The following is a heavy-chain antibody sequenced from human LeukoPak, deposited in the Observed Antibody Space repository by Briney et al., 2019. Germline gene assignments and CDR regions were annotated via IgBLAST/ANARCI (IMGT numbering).Heavy chain of an antibody. CDR3: AREWN. CDR2: IKHDGSEK. CDR1: GFTFRTDW. J-gene: IGHJ4*02. V-gene: IGHV3-7*01. Sequence: GGSLRLSCVASGFTFRTDWMSWVRQAPGKGTEWVASIKHDGSEKYYVGSVKGRFTISTDNATNSLYLQMNSLRAEDTAVYYCAREWNWGQGSLVTVSS.